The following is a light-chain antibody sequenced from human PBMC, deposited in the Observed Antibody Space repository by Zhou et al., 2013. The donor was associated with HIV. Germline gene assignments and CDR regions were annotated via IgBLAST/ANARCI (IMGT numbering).Light chain of an antibody. CDR2: DAS. CDR1: QSVSSY. V-gene: IGKV3-20*01. CDR3: QQYGSSPT. Sequence: EIVLTQSPATLSLSPGERATLSCRASQSVSSYLAWYQQKPGQAPRLLIYDASNRATGIPARFSGSGSGTDFTLTISRLEPEDFAVYYCQQYGSSPTFGQGTEGG. J-gene: IGKJ1*01.